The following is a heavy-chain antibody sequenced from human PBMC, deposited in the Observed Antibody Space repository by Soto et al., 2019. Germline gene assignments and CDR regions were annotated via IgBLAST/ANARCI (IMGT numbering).Heavy chain of an antibody. Sequence: EVQLVESGGGLVQPGGSLRLSCAASGFTFSTYSMSWVRQAPGKGLEWVSAIRGSGADTYYADSVKGRFTISRDKSKSTLYLKMDSLRAEDAAQASCEKYEYFRGWYVAFYFDSWGQGTLVTVSS. D-gene: IGHD6-19*01. V-gene: IGHV3-23*04. CDR3: EKYEYFRGWYVAFYFDS. J-gene: IGHJ4*02. CDR1: GFTFSTYS. CDR2: IRGSGADT.